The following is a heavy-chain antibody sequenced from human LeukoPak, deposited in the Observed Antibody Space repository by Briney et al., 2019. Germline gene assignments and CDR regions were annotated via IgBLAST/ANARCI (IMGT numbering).Heavy chain of an antibody. J-gene: IGHJ4*02. V-gene: IGHV3-30*02. Sequence: GGSLRLSCAASGFTFSSYAMHWVRQAPGKGLEWVAFIRYDGGNKYYADSVKGRFTISRDNSKNTLYLQMNSLRAEDTAVYYCARGILRGYSGLPSFDYWGQGTLVTVSS. CDR1: GFTFSSYA. D-gene: IGHD5-12*01. CDR2: IRYDGGNK. CDR3: ARGILRGYSGLPSFDY.